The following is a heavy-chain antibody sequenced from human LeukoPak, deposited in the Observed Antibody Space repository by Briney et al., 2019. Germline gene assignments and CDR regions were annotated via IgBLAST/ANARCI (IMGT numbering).Heavy chain of an antibody. CDR2: IYYSGST. Sequence: SETLSLTCTVSGGSISSSSYYWGWIRQPPGKGLEWIGSIYYSGSTYYNPSLKSRVTISVDTSKNQFSLKLSSVTAADTAVYYCATRPIVGATPFDYWGQGTLVTVSS. V-gene: IGHV4-39*01. CDR3: ATRPIVGATPFDY. J-gene: IGHJ4*02. D-gene: IGHD1-26*01. CDR1: GGSISSSSYY.